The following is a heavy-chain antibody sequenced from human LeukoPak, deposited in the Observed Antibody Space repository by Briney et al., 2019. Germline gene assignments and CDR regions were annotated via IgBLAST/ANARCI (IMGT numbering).Heavy chain of an antibody. CDR2: IYYSGST. J-gene: IGHJ5*02. D-gene: IGHD3-3*01. Sequence: PSETLSLTCTVSGGSISSGGYCWSWIRQHPGKGLEWIGYIYYSGSTYYNPSLKSRVTISVDTSKNQFSLKLSSVTAADTAVYYCAGYSGITIFGVVREGFDPWGQGTLVTVSS. V-gene: IGHV4-31*03. CDR3: AGYSGITIFGVVREGFDP. CDR1: GGSISSGGYC.